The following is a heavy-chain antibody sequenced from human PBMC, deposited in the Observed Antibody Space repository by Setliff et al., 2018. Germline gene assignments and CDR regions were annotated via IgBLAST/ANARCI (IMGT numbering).Heavy chain of an antibody. D-gene: IGHD2-15*01. CDR2: IKMKTDGVTT. CDR3: ARTCSGSGCYAGLES. Sequence: GGSLRLSCVVSGVSFSNAGMSWVRQAPGKGLEWVGRIKMKTDGVTTEYAAPVKGRFTISRDNSKNTLYLQMNSLRPEDTAVYYCARTCSGSGCYAGLESWGQGTPVTVSS. V-gene: IGHV3-15*01. J-gene: IGHJ4*02. CDR1: GVSFSNAG.